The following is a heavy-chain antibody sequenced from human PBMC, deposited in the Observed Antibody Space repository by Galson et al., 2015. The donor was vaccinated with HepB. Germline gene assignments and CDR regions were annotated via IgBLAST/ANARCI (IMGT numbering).Heavy chain of an antibody. J-gene: IGHJ4*02. CDR3: TRDPPLGTPFDY. V-gene: IGHV3-21*01. Sequence: SLRLSCAASGFTFSTYNMIWVRQAPGKGLEWVSSINSGSDYLYYADSVKGRFTVSRDNAKNSLFLQMSGLRTEDTAVYYCTRDPPLGTPFDYWGQGTLVTVSS. CDR2: INSGSDYL. CDR1: GFTFSTYN. D-gene: IGHD7-27*01.